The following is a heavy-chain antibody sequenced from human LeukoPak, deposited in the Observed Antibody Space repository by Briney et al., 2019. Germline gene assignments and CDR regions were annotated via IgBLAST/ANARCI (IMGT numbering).Heavy chain of an antibody. D-gene: IGHD5-18*01. CDR3: AAGLTKYSYGFSDY. Sequence: GGSLRLSCAASGFSFNTYGMHWVRQAPGKGLEWVAVIWYDGSNKYYADSAKGRFTISRDNSKNTLYLQMNSLRAEDTAVYYCAAGLTKYSYGFSDYWGQGTLVTVSS. CDR2: IWYDGSNK. J-gene: IGHJ4*02. V-gene: IGHV3-33*08. CDR1: GFSFNTYG.